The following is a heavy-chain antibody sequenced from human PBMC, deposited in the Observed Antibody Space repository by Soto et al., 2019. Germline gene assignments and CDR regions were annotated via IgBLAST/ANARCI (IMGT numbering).Heavy chain of an antibody. D-gene: IGHD3-16*01. CDR2: MNHSGST. CDR3: ARGFLGFDP. Sequence: QVQLQQGGAGLLKPSETLSLTCAVYGGSFSDHYWSWIRQPSGKGLEWIGEMNHSGSTNYNPSLKSRVTITIDTSKNQFSLKLSSVTAADTAVYYCARGFLGFDPWGQGTLVTVSS. CDR1: GGSFSDHY. V-gene: IGHV4-34*01. J-gene: IGHJ5*02.